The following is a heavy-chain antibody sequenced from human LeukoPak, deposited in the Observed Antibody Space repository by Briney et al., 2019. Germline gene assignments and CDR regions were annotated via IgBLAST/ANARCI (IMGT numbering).Heavy chain of an antibody. Sequence: GGSLRLSCAASGFTFSDYYMSWIRQAPGKGLEWVSYISSSSSYTNYADSVKGRFTISRDNAKNSLYLQMNSLRAEDTAVYYRASWLSGGIDYWGQGTLVTVSS. D-gene: IGHD2-15*01. V-gene: IGHV3-11*03. CDR3: ASWLSGGIDY. CDR1: GFTFSDYY. CDR2: ISSSSSYT. J-gene: IGHJ4*02.